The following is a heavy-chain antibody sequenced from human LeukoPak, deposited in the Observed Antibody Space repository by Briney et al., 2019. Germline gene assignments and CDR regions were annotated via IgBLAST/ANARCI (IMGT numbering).Heavy chain of an antibody. J-gene: IGHJ6*03. CDR2: IKQQGTEK. CDR3: ARENGWYPGHSYYYYMDV. Sequence: GGSLRLSCAASGFTFSSYSMNWVRQAPGRGLEWVANIKQQGTEKEYVDSVKGRFTISRDNAKNSLYLQLTSLRAEDTAVYYCARENGWYPGHSYYYYMDVWGKGTTVTVSS. CDR1: GFTFSSYS. D-gene: IGHD6-19*01. V-gene: IGHV3-7*01.